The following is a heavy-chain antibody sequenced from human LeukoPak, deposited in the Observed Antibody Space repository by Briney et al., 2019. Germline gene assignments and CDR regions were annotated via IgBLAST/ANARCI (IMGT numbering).Heavy chain of an antibody. J-gene: IGHJ4*02. CDR1: GFTFSSYA. V-gene: IGHV3-23*01. D-gene: IGHD3-3*01. CDR3: AKAPITYYDFWSGNYYFDY. CDR2: ISGSGGNT. Sequence: GGSLRLSCAASGFTFSSYAMSWVRQAPGKGLEWVSAISGSGGNTYYADSVKGRFTISRDNSKNTLYLQMNSLRAEDTAVYYCAKAPITYYDFWSGNYYFDYWGQGTLVTVSS.